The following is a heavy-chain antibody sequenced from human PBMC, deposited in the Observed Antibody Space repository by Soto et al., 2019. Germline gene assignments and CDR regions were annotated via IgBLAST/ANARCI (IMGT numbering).Heavy chain of an antibody. D-gene: IGHD1-26*01. J-gene: IGHJ4*02. V-gene: IGHV3-30*03. Sequence: QVHLVESGGGVVQPGRSLRRSCAASGFTFTGHAMHWVRQAPGKGLEWVAVISYDGSVKYYADSVKSRFTISRDNSQNTLYLQMNSLRAEDTAVYYCARDAGVGGTLGLPSTNDYWGQGTLVTVSS. CDR2: ISYDGSVK. CDR3: ARDAGVGGTLGLPSTNDY. CDR1: GFTFTGHA.